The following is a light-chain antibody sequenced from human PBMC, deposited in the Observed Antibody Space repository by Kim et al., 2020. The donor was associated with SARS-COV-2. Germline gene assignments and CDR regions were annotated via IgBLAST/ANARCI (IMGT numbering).Light chain of an antibody. CDR1: SLRSYY. CDR3: NSRDSSGNHYV. Sequence: ALGQTVRITCQGDSLRSYYASWYQQKQGQAPVLVIYGKNNRPSGIPDRFSGSSSGKTASLTITGAQAEDDADYYCNSRDSSGNHYVFGTGTKVTVL. J-gene: IGLJ1*01. V-gene: IGLV3-19*01. CDR2: GKN.